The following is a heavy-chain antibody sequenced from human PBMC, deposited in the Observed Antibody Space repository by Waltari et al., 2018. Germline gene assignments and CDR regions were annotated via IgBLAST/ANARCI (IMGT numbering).Heavy chain of an antibody. Sequence: EVQLLESGGGLVQPGGSLRLSCAASGFTFSSYAMSWVRQAPGKGLEGVSAISGSGGSTYYADSVKGRFTISRDNSKNTLYLQMNSLRAEDTAVYYCAKNWRAISSSPPSDYWGQGTLVTVSS. J-gene: IGHJ4*02. V-gene: IGHV3-23*01. CDR3: AKNWRAISSSPPSDY. D-gene: IGHD6-6*01. CDR1: GFTFSSYA. CDR2: ISGSGGST.